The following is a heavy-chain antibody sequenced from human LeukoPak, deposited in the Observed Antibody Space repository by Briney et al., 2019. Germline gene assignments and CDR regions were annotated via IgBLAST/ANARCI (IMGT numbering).Heavy chain of an antibody. Sequence: GGSLRLSCAASGFTFSSYGMHWVRQAPGKGLEWVAFIRYDGSNKYYADSVKGRFTISRDNSKNTLYLQMNSLRAEDTAVCYCARSLHYYGSGSYYYPDYWGQGTLVTVSS. J-gene: IGHJ4*02. V-gene: IGHV3-30*02. CDR2: IRYDGSNK. CDR3: ARSLHYYGSGSYYYPDY. D-gene: IGHD3-10*01. CDR1: GFTFSSYG.